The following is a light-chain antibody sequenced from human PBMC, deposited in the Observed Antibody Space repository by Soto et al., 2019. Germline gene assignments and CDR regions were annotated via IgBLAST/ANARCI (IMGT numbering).Light chain of an antibody. CDR1: QSVTSTY. Sequence: EIVLTQSPATLSLSPGERATLSCRDSQSVTSTYLAWYQQKPGQAPRLLIYGASNRATGISDRFSGSGSGTDFTLTISRLEPEDFAVYYCQQNGRSFGPGTKVDLK. CDR3: QQNGRS. CDR2: GAS. J-gene: IGKJ3*01. V-gene: IGKV3-20*01.